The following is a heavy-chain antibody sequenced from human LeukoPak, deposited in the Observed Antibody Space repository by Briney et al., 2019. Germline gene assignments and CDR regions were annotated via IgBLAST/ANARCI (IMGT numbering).Heavy chain of an antibody. CDR2: IIPIIGTA. J-gene: IGHJ6*02. CDR1: GGTFISYA. V-gene: IGHV1-69*13. CDR3: ASRVPTTVTTYGMDV. D-gene: IGHD4-17*01. Sequence: SVKVSCKASGGTFISYAISWVRQAPGQGLEWMGGIIPIIGTANYAQKFQGRVTITADESTSTAYMELSSLRSEDTAVYYCASRVPTTVTTYGMDVWGQGTTVTVSS.